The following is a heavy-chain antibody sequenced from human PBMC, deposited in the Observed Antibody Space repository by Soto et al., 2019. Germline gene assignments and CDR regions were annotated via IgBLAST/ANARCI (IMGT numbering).Heavy chain of an antibody. CDR3: AREVAATDYFDY. CDR2: IYYSGST. V-gene: IGHV4-59*01. CDR1: GGSISSYY. Sequence: TSETLSLTCTVSGGSISSYYWSWIRQPPGKGLEWIGYIYYSGSTNYNPSLKSRVTISVDTSKNQFSLKLSSVTAADTAVYYCAREVAATDYFDYWGQGTLVTVSS. D-gene: IGHD6-25*01. J-gene: IGHJ4*02.